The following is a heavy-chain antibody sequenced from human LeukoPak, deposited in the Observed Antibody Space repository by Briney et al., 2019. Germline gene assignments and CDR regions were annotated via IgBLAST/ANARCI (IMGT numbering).Heavy chain of an antibody. J-gene: IGHJ3*02. CDR3: ASSEDYYYGSNDAFDI. CDR2: ISSSSSTI. CDR1: GFTFSSYS. D-gene: IGHD3-22*01. V-gene: IGHV3-48*01. Sequence: PGGSLRLSCAASGFTFSSYSMNWVRQAPGKGLEGVSYISSSSSTIYYADSVKGRFTISRDNAKNSLYLQMNSLRAEDTAVYYCASSEDYYYGSNDAFDIWGQGTMVTVSS.